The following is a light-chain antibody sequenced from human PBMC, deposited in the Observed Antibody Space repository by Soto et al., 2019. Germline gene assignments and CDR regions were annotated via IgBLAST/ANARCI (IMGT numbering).Light chain of an antibody. CDR2: DTN. CDR3: ATWDRSLDAYV. J-gene: IGLJ1*01. CDR1: NSNIGNGY. V-gene: IGLV1-51*01. Sequence: QSVLTHPPSVSAAPGQKVTISCSGSNSNIGNGYVSWYQQLPGTAPKLLIYDTNQRPSGIPDRFSGSKSGTSATLGITGLQTGDEADYYCATWDRSLDAYVFGTGTKLTVL.